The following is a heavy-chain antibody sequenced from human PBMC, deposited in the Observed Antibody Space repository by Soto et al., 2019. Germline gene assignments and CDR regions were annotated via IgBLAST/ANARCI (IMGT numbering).Heavy chain of an antibody. V-gene: IGHV4-59*01. CDR2: IYNGERT. J-gene: IGHJ4*02. CDR1: GASIRNFY. D-gene: IGHD6-19*01. Sequence: QVHLQESGPGLVKPSETMSLTCTASGASIRNFYWNWVRQFPGKGLEWIGHIYNGERTNYNPSLKSRVTISVDTSKNQFSLKLSSVTVADTAVSYCAQTTGWPGFDYWGQGTLVTVSS. CDR3: AQTTGWPGFDY.